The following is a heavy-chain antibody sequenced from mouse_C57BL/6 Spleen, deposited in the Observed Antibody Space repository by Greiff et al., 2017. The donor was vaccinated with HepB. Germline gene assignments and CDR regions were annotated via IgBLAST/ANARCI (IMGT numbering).Heavy chain of an antibody. V-gene: IGHV1-82*01. CDR1: GYAFSSSW. J-gene: IGHJ1*03. CDR2: IYPGDGDT. CDR3: ARGNYYGSSSWYFDV. D-gene: IGHD1-1*01. Sequence: QVQLQQSGPELVKPGASVKISCKASGYAFSSSWMNWVKQRPGKGLEWIGRIYPGDGDTNYNGKFKGKATLTADKSSSTAYMQLSSLTSEDSAVYFCARGNYYGSSSWYFDVWGTGTTVTVSS.